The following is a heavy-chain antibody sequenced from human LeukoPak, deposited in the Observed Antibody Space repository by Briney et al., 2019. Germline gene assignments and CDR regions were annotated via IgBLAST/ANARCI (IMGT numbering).Heavy chain of an antibody. Sequence: SETLSLTCTVSGGSISSYYWSWIRQPPGKGLEWIGYIYYSGSTNYNPSLKSRVTISVDTSKNQFSLKLSSVTAADTAVYYCARGYIRGFDPWGQGTLVTDSS. CDR2: IYYSGST. CDR1: GGSISSYY. J-gene: IGHJ5*02. CDR3: ARGYIRGFDP. V-gene: IGHV4-59*01. D-gene: IGHD5-18*01.